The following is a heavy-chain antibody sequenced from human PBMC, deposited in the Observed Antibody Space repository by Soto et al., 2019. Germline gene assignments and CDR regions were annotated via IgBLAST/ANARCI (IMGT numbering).Heavy chain of an antibody. Sequence: ASVKVSCKASGYTFTSYAMHWVRQAPGQRLEWMGWINAGNGNTKYSQKFRGRVTITRDTSASTAYMELSSLRSEDTAVYYCARDYGDFPAFDYWGQGTLVTVSS. CDR3: ARDYGDFPAFDY. CDR1: GYTFTSYA. CDR2: INAGNGNT. D-gene: IGHD4-17*01. V-gene: IGHV1-3*01. J-gene: IGHJ4*02.